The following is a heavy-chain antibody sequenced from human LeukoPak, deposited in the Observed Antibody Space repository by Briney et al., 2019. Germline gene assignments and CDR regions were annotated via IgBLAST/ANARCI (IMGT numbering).Heavy chain of an antibody. J-gene: IGHJ4*02. D-gene: IGHD5-12*01. CDR1: GFPFSSYA. CDR3: AKVSGGGYSGFIDY. CDR2: ISGSGGST. V-gene: IGHV3-23*01. Sequence: GGSLRLSCAASGFPFSSYAMSWVRQAPGKGLEWVSAISGSGGSTYYADSVKGRFTISRDNSKNTLYLQMNSLRAEDTAVYYCAKVSGGGYSGFIDYWGQGTLVTVSS.